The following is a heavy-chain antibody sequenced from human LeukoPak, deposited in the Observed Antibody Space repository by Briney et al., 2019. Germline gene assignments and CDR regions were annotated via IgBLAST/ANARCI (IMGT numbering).Heavy chain of an antibody. CDR2: IYHSGST. CDR1: GYSISSGYY. CDR3: AXHRGFDYGDYELDY. D-gene: IGHD4-17*01. J-gene: IGHJ4*02. V-gene: IGHV4-38-2*01. Sequence: SETLSLTCAVSGYSISSGYYWGWIRPPPGKGLEWIGSIYHSGSTYYNPSLKSRVTISVDTSKNQFSLKLSSVTAADTALYYCAXHRGFDYGDYELDYWGQGTLVTVSS.